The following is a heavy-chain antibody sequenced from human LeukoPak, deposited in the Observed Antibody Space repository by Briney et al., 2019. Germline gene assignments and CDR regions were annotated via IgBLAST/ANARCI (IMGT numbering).Heavy chain of an antibody. J-gene: IGHJ4*02. V-gene: IGHV3-66*01. CDR2: IYSGGST. CDR3: ASRGYSYGYYY. CDR1: GFTVSSNY. D-gene: IGHD5-18*01. Sequence: GGCLRLSCAASGFTVSSNYMSWVRQAPGKGLEWVSVIYSGGSTYYADSVKGRFTISRDNSKNTLYLQMNSLRAEDTAVYYCASRGYSYGYYYWGQGTLVTVSS.